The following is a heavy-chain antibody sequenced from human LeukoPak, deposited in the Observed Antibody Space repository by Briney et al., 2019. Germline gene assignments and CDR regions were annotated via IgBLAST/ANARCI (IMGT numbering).Heavy chain of an antibody. J-gene: IGHJ4*02. CDR1: GFAFSNYA. D-gene: IGHD3-16*02. Sequence: PGGSLRLSCAASGFAFSNYAMHWVRQAPGKGLQWVAVISYDGTKKYYADSLKGRFTISRDNSKNTLYLRMNSLRTEDTAVYYCVIGDGLGELSSSFDHWGQGTLVTVSS. CDR2: ISYDGTKK. CDR3: VIGDGLGELSSSFDH. V-gene: IGHV3-30*04.